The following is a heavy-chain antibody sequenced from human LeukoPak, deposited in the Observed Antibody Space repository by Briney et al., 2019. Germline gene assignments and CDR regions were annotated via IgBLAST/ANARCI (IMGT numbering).Heavy chain of an antibody. Sequence: EGFLRLSCAASGFTFASYSMSWVRQAPEKGLEWVSSITGDSTYIYNAGSVKGRFTISRDNAQASLYLQMISLRADDTAVYYCARVSGRLERKSDLDYWGQGTLVFVSS. J-gene: IGHJ4*02. CDR3: ARVSGRLERKSDLDY. CDR1: GFTFASYS. V-gene: IGHV3-21*01. CDR2: ITGDSTYI. D-gene: IGHD1-1*01.